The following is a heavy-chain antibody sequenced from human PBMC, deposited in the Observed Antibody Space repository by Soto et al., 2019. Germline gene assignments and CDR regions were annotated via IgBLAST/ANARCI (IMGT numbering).Heavy chain of an antibody. CDR1: GGSISSSSYY. Sequence: SETLSLACTVSGGSISSSSYYWGWIRQPPGKGLEWIGSIYYSGSTYYNPSLKSRVTISVDTSKNQFSLKLSSVTAADTAVYYCARRNYRAAAGTKPPPGRYNWFDPWGQGTLVTVSS. D-gene: IGHD6-13*01. V-gene: IGHV4-39*01. CDR3: ARRNYRAAAGTKPPPGRYNWFDP. CDR2: IYYSGST. J-gene: IGHJ5*02.